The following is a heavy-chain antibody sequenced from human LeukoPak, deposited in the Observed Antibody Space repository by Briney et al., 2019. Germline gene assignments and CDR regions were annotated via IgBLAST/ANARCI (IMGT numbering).Heavy chain of an antibody. CDR2: INPNSGGT. Sequence: GASVTVSRKASGYTFTGYYMHWVRQAPGQGLEWMGRINPNSGGTNYAQKFQGRVTMTRDTSISTAYMELSRLRSDDTAVYYCARVRFSGSGTFDYWGQGTLVTVSS. D-gene: IGHD3-10*01. CDR3: ARVRFSGSGTFDY. J-gene: IGHJ4*02. CDR1: GYTFTGYY. V-gene: IGHV1-2*06.